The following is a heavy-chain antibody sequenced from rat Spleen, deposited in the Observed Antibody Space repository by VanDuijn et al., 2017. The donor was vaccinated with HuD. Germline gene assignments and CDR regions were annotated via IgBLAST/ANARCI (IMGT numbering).Heavy chain of an antibody. D-gene: IGHD1-4*01. CDR3: TTFSYPGGVMDA. Sequence: EVQLVESGGGLVQPGRSLKLSCAASGFIFSDYNMAWVRQAPTKGLEWVATVIYDGSITYYRDSVKGRFTISRDNAITTLYLQMDSLRSEDTATYYCTTFSYPGGVMDAWGQGASVTVSS. CDR2: VIYDGSIT. CDR1: GFIFSDYN. V-gene: IGHV5-7*01. J-gene: IGHJ4*01.